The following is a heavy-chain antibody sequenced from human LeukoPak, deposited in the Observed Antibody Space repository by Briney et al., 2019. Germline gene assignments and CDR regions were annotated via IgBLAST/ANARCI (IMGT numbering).Heavy chain of an antibody. CDR3: ATRRYSSSPNDAFDI. D-gene: IGHD6-6*01. CDR1: GYTLTELS. Sequence: ASVKVSCKVSGYTLTELSMHWVRQAPGKGLEWMGGFDPEDGETIYAQKFQGRVTMTEDTSTDTAYMELSSLRSEDTAVYYCATRRYSSSPNDAFDIWGQGTMVTVSS. CDR2: FDPEDGET. V-gene: IGHV1-24*01. J-gene: IGHJ3*02.